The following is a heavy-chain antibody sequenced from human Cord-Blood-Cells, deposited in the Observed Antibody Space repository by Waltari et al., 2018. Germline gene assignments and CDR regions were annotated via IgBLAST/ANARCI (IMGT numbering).Heavy chain of an antibody. J-gene: IGHJ3*02. D-gene: IGHD7-27*01. CDR1: GYTFTGYY. CDR3: ARLRLGIWGAFDI. Sequence: QVQLVQSGAEVKKPGASVKVSCKASGYTFTGYYMHWVRQAPGQGLEWMGWINPNSGGTNYAQKLKGRVTMTRDTSISTAYMELSRLRSDDTAVYYCARLRLGIWGAFDIWGQGTMVTVSS. CDR2: INPNSGGT. V-gene: IGHV1-2*02.